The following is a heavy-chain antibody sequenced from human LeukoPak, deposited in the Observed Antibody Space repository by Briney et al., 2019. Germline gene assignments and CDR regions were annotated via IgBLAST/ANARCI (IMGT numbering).Heavy chain of an antibody. CDR1: GFTFSSYA. CDR3: ANYRKPQGLDY. D-gene: IGHD1-14*01. Sequence: GGSLRLSCAASGFTFSSYAMHWVRQAPGQGLEYVSTISSNGADTYYADSVKGRFTISRDNSKNTLYLQMTSLRVEDTAVYYCANYRKPQGLDYWGQGTLVTVSS. CDR2: ISSNGADT. V-gene: IGHV3-23*01. J-gene: IGHJ4*02.